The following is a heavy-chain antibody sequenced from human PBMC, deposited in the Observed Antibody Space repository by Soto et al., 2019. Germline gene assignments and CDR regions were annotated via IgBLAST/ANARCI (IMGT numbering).Heavy chain of an antibody. CDR3: AQSSSGCSNFGY. CDR2: VSAGGGNT. Sequence: EVQLLESGGGLVQPGGSLRLSCAASGFTFSSYAMSWLRQAPGEGLEWVSAVSAGGGNTYYAASVNGRFTISTDNSKNTLYLQMNGLRAEDTAVYYCAQSSSGCSNFGYWGQGSLVAVCS. V-gene: IGHV3-23*01. CDR1: GFTFSSYA. D-gene: IGHD6-19*01. J-gene: IGHJ4*02.